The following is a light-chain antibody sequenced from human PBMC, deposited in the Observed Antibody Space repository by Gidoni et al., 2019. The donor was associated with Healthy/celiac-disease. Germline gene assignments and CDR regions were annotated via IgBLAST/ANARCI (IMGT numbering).Light chain of an antibody. CDR3: MQALQTPLT. V-gene: IGKV2-28*01. Sequence: DIVMTQSPLSLPVTPGEPASISCRSSQSLLHSNGYNYLDWYLQKQGQSPQLLIYLGSNRASGVPDRFSGSGSGTDFTLKISRVAAEDVGVYYCMQALQTPLTFGGGTKVEIK. CDR1: QSLLHSNGYNY. CDR2: LGS. J-gene: IGKJ4*01.